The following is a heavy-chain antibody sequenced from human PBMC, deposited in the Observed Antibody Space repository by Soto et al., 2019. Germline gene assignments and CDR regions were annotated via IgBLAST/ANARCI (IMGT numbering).Heavy chain of an antibody. V-gene: IGHV3-30-3*01. J-gene: IGHJ4*02. D-gene: IGHD2-15*01. Sequence: QVQLVESGGGVVQPGRSLRLSCATSGFTFSSYAMHWVRQAPGKGPEWVALISYDGSNKYYADSVKGRFIISRDNSKNTLFLPMNSLRTEDTAVYHCARGDGISGPEGYWGQGTLVTVSS. CDR1: GFTFSSYA. CDR3: ARGDGISGPEGY. CDR2: ISYDGSNK.